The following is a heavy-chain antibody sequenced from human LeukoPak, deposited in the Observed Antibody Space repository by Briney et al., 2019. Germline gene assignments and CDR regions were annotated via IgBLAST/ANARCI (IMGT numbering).Heavy chain of an antibody. CDR2: FDPEDGET. V-gene: IGHV1-24*01. CDR1: GYTLTELS. D-gene: IGHD2-15*01. J-gene: IGHJ3*02. CDR3: ATSQAALGASDAFDI. Sequence: ASVKVSCKVSGYTLTELSMHWVPQAPGKGLEWMGGFDPEDGETIYAQKFQGRVTMTEDTSTDTAYMELSSLRSEDTAVYYCATSQAALGASDAFDIWGQGTMVTVSS.